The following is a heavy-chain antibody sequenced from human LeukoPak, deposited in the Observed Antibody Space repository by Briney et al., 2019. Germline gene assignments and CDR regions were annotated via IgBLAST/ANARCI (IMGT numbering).Heavy chain of an antibody. V-gene: IGHV4-39*07. CDR2: IPYSGRA. CDR1: GGSISSSSYY. D-gene: IGHD1-1*01. CDR3: AKDGSDNWGLFDS. Sequence: PSETLSLTCTVSGGSISSSSYYWGWLRQSPGKGLEWIGSIPYSGRAYYNPSLKSRVTISVDTSNQFSLKLRSVTAADTAVYYCAKDGSDNWGLFDSWGQGTLVTVSS. J-gene: IGHJ4*02.